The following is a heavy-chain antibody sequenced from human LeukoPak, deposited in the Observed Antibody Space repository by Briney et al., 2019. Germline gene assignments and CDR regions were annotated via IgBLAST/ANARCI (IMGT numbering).Heavy chain of an antibody. J-gene: IGHJ4*02. V-gene: IGHV5-51*01. Sequence: GESLKISCKGSGYSFATYWIAWVRQMPGKGLEWMGIIYPDESNIRYSPSLQGQVTISADKSISTAYLQWSSLKASDTAIYYCARPPSRGYSSSFEYWGQGTLVTVSS. CDR1: GYSFATYW. CDR3: ARPPSRGYSSSFEY. D-gene: IGHD2-2*03. CDR2: IYPDESNI.